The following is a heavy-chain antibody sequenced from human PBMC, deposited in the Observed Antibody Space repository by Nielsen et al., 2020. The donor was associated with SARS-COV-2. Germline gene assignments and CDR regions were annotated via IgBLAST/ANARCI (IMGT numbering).Heavy chain of an antibody. Sequence: GGSLRLSCAASGFTFSSYAMHWVRQAPGKGLEWVAVISYDGSNKYYADSVKGRFTISRDNSKNTLYLQMNSLKASDTAMYYCARRMRGDYEFDYWGQGTLVTVSS. D-gene: IGHD4-17*01. CDR2: ISYDGSNK. J-gene: IGHJ4*02. CDR3: ARRMRGDYEFDY. CDR1: GFTFSSYA. V-gene: IGHV3-30*04.